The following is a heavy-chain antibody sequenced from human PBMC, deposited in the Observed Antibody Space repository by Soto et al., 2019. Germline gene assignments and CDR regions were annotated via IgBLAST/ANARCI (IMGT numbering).Heavy chain of an antibody. J-gene: IGHJ4*02. CDR1: GFTFSSYA. CDR3: AKDPKSYYYDSSGYYHPSDY. CDR2: ISGSGGST. V-gene: IGHV3-23*01. Sequence: AGGSLRLSCAASGFTFSSYAMSWVRQAPGKGLEWVSAISGSGGSTYYADSVKGRFTISRDNSKNTLYLQMNSLRAEDTAVYYCAKDPKSYYYDSSGYYHPSDYWGQGTLVTVSS. D-gene: IGHD3-22*01.